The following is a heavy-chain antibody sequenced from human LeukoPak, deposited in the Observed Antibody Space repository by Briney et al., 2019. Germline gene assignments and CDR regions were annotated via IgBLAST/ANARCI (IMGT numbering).Heavy chain of an antibody. J-gene: IGHJ4*02. Sequence: PGRSLRLSCAASGFTFDDYAMHWVRQAPGKGLEWVSGISWNSGSIGYADSEKGRFTISRDNAKNSLYLQMNSLRAEDTALYYCAKDVGESRFYFDYWGQGTLVTVSS. V-gene: IGHV3-9*01. D-gene: IGHD3-10*01. CDR2: ISWNSGSI. CDR3: AKDVGESRFYFDY. CDR1: GFTFDDYA.